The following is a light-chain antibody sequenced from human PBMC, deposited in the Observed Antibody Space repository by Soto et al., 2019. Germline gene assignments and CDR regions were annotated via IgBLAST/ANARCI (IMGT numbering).Light chain of an antibody. J-gene: IGLJ1*01. CDR3: SSYTSSSTPLV. CDR1: SSNIGAGFD. CDR2: GNS. Sequence: QSVLTQPPSVSGAPGQRVTISCTGSSSNIGAGFDVHWYHQIAGTAPKLLIYGNSNRPSGVPDRFSGSKSGTSASLAINGLQAEDEADYYCSSYTSSSTPLVFGTGTKLTVL. V-gene: IGLV1-40*01.